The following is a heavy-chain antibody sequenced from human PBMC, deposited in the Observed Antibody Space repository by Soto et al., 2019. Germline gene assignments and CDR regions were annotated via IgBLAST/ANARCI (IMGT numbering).Heavy chain of an antibody. Sequence: GGSLRLSCAASGFTFSSYSMNWVRQAPGKGLEWVSYISSSSSTIYYADSVKGRFTISRDNAKNSLYLQMNSLRDEDTAVYYCARDREEQQLITNWYFDLWGRGTLVTVSS. J-gene: IGHJ2*01. V-gene: IGHV3-48*02. CDR3: ARDREEQQLITNWYFDL. CDR1: GFTFSSYS. D-gene: IGHD6-13*01. CDR2: ISSSSSTI.